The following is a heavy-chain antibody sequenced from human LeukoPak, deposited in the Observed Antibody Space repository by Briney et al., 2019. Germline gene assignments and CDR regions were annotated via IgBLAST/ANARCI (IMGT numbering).Heavy chain of an antibody. CDR1: GGSISSSSYY. CDR3: AREASSGFDY. V-gene: IGHV4-39*07. D-gene: IGHD6-6*01. J-gene: IGHJ4*02. Sequence: PSETLSLTCTVSGGSISSSSYYWGWIRQPPGKGLEWIGSIYYSGSTHYNPSLKSRVTISVDTSKNQFSLKLSSVTAADTAVYYCAREASSGFDYWGQGTLVTVSS. CDR2: IYYSGST.